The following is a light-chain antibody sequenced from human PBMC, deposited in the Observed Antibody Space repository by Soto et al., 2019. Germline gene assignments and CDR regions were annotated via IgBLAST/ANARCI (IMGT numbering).Light chain of an antibody. J-gene: IGKJ3*01. V-gene: IGKV3-11*01. CDR1: QSVRSS. Sequence: EIVLTQSPDTLSLSPGERATLSCRASQSVRSSLAWYQQKPGQAHRLLIYDASNRATDIPARFSGSRSGTDFTLTISSLEPEDFAVYYCQQRSNWPPEVTFGPGTKVDIK. CDR2: DAS. CDR3: QQRSNWPPEVT.